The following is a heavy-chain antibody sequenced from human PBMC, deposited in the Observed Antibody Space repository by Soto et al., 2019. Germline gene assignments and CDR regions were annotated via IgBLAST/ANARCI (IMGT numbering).Heavy chain of an antibody. V-gene: IGHV3-30*18. CDR3: AKADYYGSGTIDGDAFDI. D-gene: IGHD3-10*01. J-gene: IGHJ3*02. CDR2: ISYDGSNK. Sequence: GGSLRLSCAASGFTFSSYGMHWVRQAPGKGLEWVAVISYDGSNKYYADSVKGRFTISRDNSKNTPYLQMNSLRAEDTAVYYCAKADYYGSGTIDGDAFDIWGQGTMVTVSS. CDR1: GFTFSSYG.